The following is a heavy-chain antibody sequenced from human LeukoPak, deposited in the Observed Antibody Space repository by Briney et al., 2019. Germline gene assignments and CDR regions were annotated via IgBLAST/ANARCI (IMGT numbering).Heavy chain of an antibody. J-gene: IGHJ4*02. CDR3: ARGPLSVGALMFDY. V-gene: IGHV3-48*01. CDR1: GFTFSSYS. D-gene: IGHD1-26*01. CDR2: ISSSSSTI. Sequence: AGGSLRLSCAASGFTFSSYSMNWVRQAPGKGLEWVSYISSSSSTIYYADSVKGRFTISRDNSKNTLYLQMNSLRAEDTAVYYCARGPLSVGALMFDYWGQGTLVTVSS.